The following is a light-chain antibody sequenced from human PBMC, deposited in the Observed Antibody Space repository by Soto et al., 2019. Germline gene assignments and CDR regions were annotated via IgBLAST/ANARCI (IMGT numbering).Light chain of an antibody. CDR2: DAS. CDR1: QSVGDY. Sequence: EIVLTQSPATLSLSPGERATLSCRASQSVGDYLGWYQQKPGQAPRLLIYDASQRATGVPARFSASGSGTDFTLTISSREPEDFAIYYCQQREDWPRAFGGGTKVECK. V-gene: IGKV3-11*01. CDR3: QQREDWPRA. J-gene: IGKJ4*01.